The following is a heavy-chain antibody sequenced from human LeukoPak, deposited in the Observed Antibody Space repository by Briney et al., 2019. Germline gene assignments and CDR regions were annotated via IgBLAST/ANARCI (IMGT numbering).Heavy chain of an antibody. Sequence: ASVKVSCKASGYTFTDYYIHWVRQAPGQGLEWMGWIRPESGDTNSAQKFQDWITLSRDTSTSTAYLELTRLTSGDTAIYYCARDVVLPHGGYGLDVWGQGTTVTVPS. J-gene: IGHJ6*02. V-gene: IGHV1-2*04. CDR1: GYTFTDYY. D-gene: IGHD2-2*01. CDR2: IRPESGDT. CDR3: ARDVVLPHGGYGLDV.